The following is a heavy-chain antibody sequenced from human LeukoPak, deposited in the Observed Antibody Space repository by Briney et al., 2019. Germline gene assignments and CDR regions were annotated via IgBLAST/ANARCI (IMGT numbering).Heavy chain of an antibody. Sequence: ASVKVSCKASGYTFTGYYMHWVRQAPGQGLEWMGWINPNSGGTNYAQKFQGRVTITRNTSISTAYMELSSLRSEDTAVYYCARSIIGVLRFLEWLPKYYYYYYMDVWGKGTTVTVSS. D-gene: IGHD3-3*01. V-gene: IGHV1-2*02. J-gene: IGHJ6*03. CDR1: GYTFTGYY. CDR2: INPNSGGT. CDR3: ARSIIGVLRFLEWLPKYYYYYYMDV.